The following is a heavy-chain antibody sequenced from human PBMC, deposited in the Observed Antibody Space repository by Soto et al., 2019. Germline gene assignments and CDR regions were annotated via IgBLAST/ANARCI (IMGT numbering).Heavy chain of an antibody. D-gene: IGHD2-21*02. J-gene: IGHJ4*02. V-gene: IGHV3-53*01. Sequence: GGSLRLSCAASWFNVTSDYMNWVRQTPGKGLEWVASIYSGETTYYADSVRGRFTISSDKSKNTLYFQLSSLRIEDTAVYYCTRDGRGLGRLSLFEYWGQGALVTVSS. CDR2: IYSGETT. CDR3: TRDGRGLGRLSLFEY. CDR1: WFNVTSDY.